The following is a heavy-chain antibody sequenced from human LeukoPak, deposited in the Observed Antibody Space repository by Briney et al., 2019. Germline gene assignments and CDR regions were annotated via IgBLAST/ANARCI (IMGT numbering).Heavy chain of an antibody. CDR3: ARDQRAYYDSSGFNPVYYMDV. Sequence: GASVKVSCKASGYTFTGYYMHWVRQAPGQGLEWMGWINPNSGGTNYAQKFQGRVTMTRDTSISTAYMELSRLRSDDTAVYYCARDQRAYYDSSGFNPVYYMDVWGKGTTVTISS. CDR2: INPNSGGT. D-gene: IGHD3-22*01. V-gene: IGHV1-2*02. CDR1: GYTFTGYY. J-gene: IGHJ6*03.